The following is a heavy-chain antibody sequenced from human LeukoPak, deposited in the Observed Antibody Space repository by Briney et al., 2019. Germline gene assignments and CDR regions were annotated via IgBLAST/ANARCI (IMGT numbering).Heavy chain of an antibody. D-gene: IGHD3-10*01. CDR3: ARDREGWFGESMGDY. V-gene: IGHV3-7*01. Sequence: GGSLRLSCAASGFTFSSYWMSWVRQAPGKGLEWVANIKQDGSEKYYVDSVKGRFTISRDNAKNSLYLQMNSLRAEDTAVYYCARDREGWFGESMGDYWGQGTLVTVSS. J-gene: IGHJ4*02. CDR1: GFTFSSYW. CDR2: IKQDGSEK.